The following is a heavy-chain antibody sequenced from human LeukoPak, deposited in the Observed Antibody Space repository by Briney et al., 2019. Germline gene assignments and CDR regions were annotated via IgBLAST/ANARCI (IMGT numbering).Heavy chain of an antibody. J-gene: IGHJ3*02. CDR3: ARGTRSSFDI. D-gene: IGHD3/OR15-3a*01. CDR1: GDSFSSSSAA. Sequence: SQTLSLTCAISGDSFSSSSAAWNWIRHSPSRGLEWLGRTYYRSKWYNDYALSVKSRITINPDTSKNQFSLQLNSVTPEDTAVYSCARGTRSSFDIWGQGTEVTVSP. V-gene: IGHV6-1*01. CDR2: TYYRSKWYN.